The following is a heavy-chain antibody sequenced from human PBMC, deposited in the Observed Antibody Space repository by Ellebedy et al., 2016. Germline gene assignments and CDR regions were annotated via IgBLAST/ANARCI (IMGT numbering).Heavy chain of an antibody. CDR3: ARGRSSREGSVTS. J-gene: IGHJ4*02. D-gene: IGHD4-17*01. CDR2: ISYDGSNK. V-gene: IGHV3-30-3*01. Sequence: GGSLRLSCAASGFTFSSYAMHWVRQAPGKGLEWVAVISYDGSNKYYADSVKGRFTISRDNSKNTLYLQMNSLRAEDTAVYYCARGRSSREGSVTSWGQGTLVTVSS. CDR1: GFTFSSYA.